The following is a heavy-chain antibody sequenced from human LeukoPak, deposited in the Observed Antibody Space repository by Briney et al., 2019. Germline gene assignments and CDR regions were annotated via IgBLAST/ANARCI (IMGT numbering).Heavy chain of an antibody. CDR3: AREYSFSSGWAGFDP. J-gene: IGHJ5*02. Sequence: GGSLRPSCEASGFTLSSYAMHWVRQPPGKGLEGLAVISYDGTNKYYADSVKGRFTISRDNSKNTLYLQMNSLRPDDTAVYWCAREYSFSSGWAGFDPWGQGTLVTVSS. CDR1: GFTLSSYA. CDR2: ISYDGTNK. V-gene: IGHV3-30*04. D-gene: IGHD6-19*01.